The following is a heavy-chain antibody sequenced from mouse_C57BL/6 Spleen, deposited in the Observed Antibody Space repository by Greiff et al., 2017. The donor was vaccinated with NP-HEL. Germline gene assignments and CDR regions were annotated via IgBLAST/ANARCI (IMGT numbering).Heavy chain of an antibody. CDR2: ISSGGSYT. Sequence: EVMLVESGGDLVKPGGSLKLSCAASGFTFSSYGMSWVRQTPDKRLEWVATISSGGSYTYYPDSVKGRFTISRDNAKNTLYLQMSSLKSEDTAMYYCARQIGTGYFDVWGTGTTVTVSS. V-gene: IGHV5-6*01. CDR1: GFTFSSYG. J-gene: IGHJ1*03. CDR3: ARQIGTGYFDV. D-gene: IGHD4-1*01.